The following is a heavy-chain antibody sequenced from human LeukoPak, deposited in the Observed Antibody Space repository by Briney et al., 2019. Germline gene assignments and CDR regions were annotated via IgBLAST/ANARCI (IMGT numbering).Heavy chain of an antibody. D-gene: IGHD3-10*01. CDR1: GSTFTSCG. J-gene: IGHJ4*02. CDR3: ARDRGRDFDY. CDR2: ISAYNGNT. V-gene: IGHV1-18*01. Sequence: ALVTVSFTASGSTFTSCGISWVRQAPGQGLEWMGWISAYNGNTNYAQTLQGRVTMTTDTSTSTAYMELRSLRTDDTDVYDCARDRGRDFDYWGQGTLVTVSS.